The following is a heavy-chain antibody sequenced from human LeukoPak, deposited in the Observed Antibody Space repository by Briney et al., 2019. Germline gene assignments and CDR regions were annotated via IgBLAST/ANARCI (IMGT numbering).Heavy chain of an antibody. Sequence: SVKVSCKASGGTFSSYAISWVRQAPGQGLEWMGRIIPILGIANYAQKFQGRVTITADKSTSTAYMELSSLRSEDTAVYYCARAMVRGVNVYWGQGTLVTVSS. D-gene: IGHD3-10*01. CDR3: ARAMVRGVNVY. J-gene: IGHJ4*02. CDR2: IIPILGIA. V-gene: IGHV1-69*04. CDR1: GGTFSSYA.